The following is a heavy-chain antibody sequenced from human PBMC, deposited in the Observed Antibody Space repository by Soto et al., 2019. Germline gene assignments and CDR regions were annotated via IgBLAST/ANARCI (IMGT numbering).Heavy chain of an antibody. V-gene: IGHV3-74*01. CDR3: ARGLYGAYGQDF. D-gene: IGHD4-17*01. CDR2: IKGDEITT. Sequence: EVQLVESGENLVQPGGSLRLSCAASGFTFSNYWIHWVRQAPGKGLVWVSRIKGDEITTNYADSVKGRFTIPRDNDKNTLFLQMHSLRAEDTALYYCARGLYGAYGQDFWGQGILVTVSS. CDR1: GFTFSNYW. J-gene: IGHJ4*02.